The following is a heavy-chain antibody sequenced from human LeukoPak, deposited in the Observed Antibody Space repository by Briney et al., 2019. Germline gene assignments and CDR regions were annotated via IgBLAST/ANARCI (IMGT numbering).Heavy chain of an antibody. CDR2: IYTSGST. Sequence: SQTLSLTCTGSGGSISSGSYYWSWIRQPAGKGLEWIGHIYTSGSTNYNPSLKSRVTISVDTSKNQFSLKLSSVTAADTAVYYCAREHCSGGSCYSIYYYYYMDVWGKGTTVTVSS. CDR3: AREHCSGGSCYSIYYYYYMDV. V-gene: IGHV4-61*09. D-gene: IGHD2-15*01. J-gene: IGHJ6*03. CDR1: GGSISSGSYY.